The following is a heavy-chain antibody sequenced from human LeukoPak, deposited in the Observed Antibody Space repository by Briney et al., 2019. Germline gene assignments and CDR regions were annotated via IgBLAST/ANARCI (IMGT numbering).Heavy chain of an antibody. J-gene: IGHJ3*02. Sequence: SETLSLTCTVSGGSISSSSYYWGWIRQPPGKGLEWIGSIYYSGSTYYNPSLKSRVTISVDTSKNQFSLKLSSVTAADTAVYYCARVYCSGGSCWDAFDIWGQGTMVTVSS. CDR2: IYYSGST. V-gene: IGHV4-39*07. CDR1: GGSISSSSYY. D-gene: IGHD2-15*01. CDR3: ARVYCSGGSCWDAFDI.